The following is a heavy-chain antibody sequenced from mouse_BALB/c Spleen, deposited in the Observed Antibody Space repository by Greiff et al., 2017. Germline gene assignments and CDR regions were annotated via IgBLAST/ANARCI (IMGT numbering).Heavy chain of an antibody. D-gene: IGHD2-4*01. CDR3: AREGLGAY. V-gene: IGHV1S81*02. Sequence: VQLQQPGAELVKPGASVKLSCKASGYTFTSYWMHWVKQRPGQGLEWIGEINPSNGRTNYNEKFKSKATLTVDKSSSTAYMQLSSLTSEDSAVYYCAREGLGAYWGQGTLVTVSA. J-gene: IGHJ3*01. CDR2: INPSNGRT. CDR1: GYTFTSYW.